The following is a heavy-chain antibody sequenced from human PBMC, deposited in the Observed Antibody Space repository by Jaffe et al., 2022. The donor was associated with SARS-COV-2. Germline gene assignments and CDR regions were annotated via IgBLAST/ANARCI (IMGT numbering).Heavy chain of an antibody. CDR1: GFTFGDYA. D-gene: IGHD3-3*01. CDR3: TRAYYDFWSGYQTRSVTDYYYGMDV. CDR2: IRSKAYGGTT. V-gene: IGHV3-49*04. Sequence: EVQLVESGGGLVQPGRSLRLSCTASGFTFGDYAMSWVRQAPGKGLEWVGFIRSKAYGGTTEYAASVKGRFTISRDDSKSIAYLQMNSLKTEDTAVYYCTRAYYDFWSGYQTRSVTDYYYGMDVWGQGTTVTVSS. J-gene: IGHJ6*02.